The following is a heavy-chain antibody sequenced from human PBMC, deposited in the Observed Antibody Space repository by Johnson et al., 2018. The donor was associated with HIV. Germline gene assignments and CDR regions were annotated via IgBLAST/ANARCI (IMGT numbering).Heavy chain of an antibody. CDR2: ISYDGNNK. V-gene: IGHV3-30*04. D-gene: IGHD2/OR15-2a*01. CDR3: ARVNIAFDI. CDR1: GFTYSSYA. J-gene: IGHJ3*02. Sequence: QVQLVESGGGVVQPGRSLRLSCVVSGFTYSSYAMHWVRQAPGKGLAWVAVISYDGNNKYYTDSVKGRFTISRDNAKNSLILQMNSLRVEDTAVYYCARVNIAFDIWGQGTMVTVSS.